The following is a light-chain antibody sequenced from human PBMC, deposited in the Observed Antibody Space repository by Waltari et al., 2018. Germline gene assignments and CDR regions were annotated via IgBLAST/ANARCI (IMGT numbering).Light chain of an antibody. Sequence: SALTQPASVSGSPGQSITISCTGTSSDIGAYNFVSWYQKHPGKAPKVMIYDVNNRASGVSGSFAGSRSGNTAALTISGLQAEDEADYYCSSYTTGSTRDVFGSGTKVTVL. CDR3: SSYTTGSTRDV. CDR1: SSDIGAYNF. V-gene: IGLV2-14*03. CDR2: DVN. J-gene: IGLJ1*01.